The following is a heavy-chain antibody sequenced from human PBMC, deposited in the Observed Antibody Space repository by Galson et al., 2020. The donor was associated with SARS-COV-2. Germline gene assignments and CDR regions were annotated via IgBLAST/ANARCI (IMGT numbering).Heavy chain of an antibody. CDR3: ARDVPVGAAPENWFDP. V-gene: IGHV3-33*01. D-gene: IGHD1-26*01. Sequence: GGSLRLSCAASGFTFSSYGMHWVRQAPGKGLEWVAVIWYNGSNKYYADSVKGRFTISRDNSKNTLYLQMNSLRAEDTAVYYCARDVPVGAAPENWFDPWGQGTLVTVSS. CDR2: IWYNGSNK. J-gene: IGHJ5*02. CDR1: GFTFSSYG.